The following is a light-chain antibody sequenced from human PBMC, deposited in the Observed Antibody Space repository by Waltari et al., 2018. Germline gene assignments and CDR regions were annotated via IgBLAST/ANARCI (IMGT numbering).Light chain of an antibody. CDR1: SSNIGSNY. Sequence: QSVLTQPPSASGTPGQRVTLSCSGGSSNIGSNYVYWYEQLPGTAPRLLIYRNNQRAAGVPDRFSGSKSGTSASLAISGLRSEDEADYYCAAWDDSLSGVVFGGGTKVTVL. V-gene: IGLV1-47*01. CDR3: AAWDDSLSGVV. J-gene: IGLJ2*01. CDR2: RNN.